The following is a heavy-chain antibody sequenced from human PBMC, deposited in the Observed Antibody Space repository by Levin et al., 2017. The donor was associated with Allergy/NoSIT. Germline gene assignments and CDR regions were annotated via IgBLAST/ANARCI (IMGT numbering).Heavy chain of an antibody. V-gene: IGHV4-59*01. CDR3: ARVSHVYYYGSSGYLIAWFDP. Sequence: NASETLSLTCSVSGDSISRSYWNWIRQPPGKGLEWVGQIHHSGNTYYNPSLKRRVSISIDTSKNEFSLKLNSVTTADTAVYYCARVSHVYYYGSSGYLIAWFDPWGQGTLVTVSS. J-gene: IGHJ5*02. CDR2: IHHSGNT. D-gene: IGHD3-22*01. CDR1: GDSISRSY.